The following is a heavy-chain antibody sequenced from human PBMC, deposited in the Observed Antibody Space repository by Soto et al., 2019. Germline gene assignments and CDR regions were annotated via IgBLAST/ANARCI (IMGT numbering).Heavy chain of an antibody. J-gene: IGHJ4*02. CDR1: GFALRATGES. CDR3: ARYHYGSDAGFDY. Sequence: QITLKESGPTLVKPTQTLTLTCTFSGFALRATGESVGWIRQPPGKALEWLALIYWDDDDRYSPSLKNRLTITKDASKKQVVLMMTNMDPVDTARYYCARYHYGSDAGFDYWGQGMLVTVSS. V-gene: IGHV2-5*02. CDR2: IYWDDDD. D-gene: IGHD5-12*01.